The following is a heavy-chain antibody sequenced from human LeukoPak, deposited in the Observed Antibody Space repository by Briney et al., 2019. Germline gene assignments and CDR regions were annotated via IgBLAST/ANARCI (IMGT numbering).Heavy chain of an antibody. Sequence: GGSLRLSCADSGFTFSSYAMSWVRQAPGKGLEWVSLISTSGRTHYADSVQGRFTISRDNSKNTLSLHMNGLRAEDTAVYYCARDLDSSGYYHVVDSWGQGALVTVSS. CDR1: GFTFSSYA. D-gene: IGHD3-22*01. V-gene: IGHV3-23*01. J-gene: IGHJ4*02. CDR2: ISTSGRT. CDR3: ARDLDSSGYYHVVDS.